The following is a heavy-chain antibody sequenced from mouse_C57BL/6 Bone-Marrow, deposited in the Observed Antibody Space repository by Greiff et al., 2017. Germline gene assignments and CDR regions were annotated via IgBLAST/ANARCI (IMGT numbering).Heavy chain of an antibody. CDR3: ARGQYYGSSYWYFDV. Sequence: QVQLQQPGAELVMPGASVKLSCKASGYTFTSYWMHWVKQRPGQGLEWIGEIDPSDSYTNYNQKFKGKSTLTVDKSSSTAYMQLSSLTSEDSAVYYCARGQYYGSSYWYFDVWGTGTTVTVSS. V-gene: IGHV1-69*01. CDR1: GYTFTSYW. CDR2: IDPSDSYT. J-gene: IGHJ1*03. D-gene: IGHD1-1*01.